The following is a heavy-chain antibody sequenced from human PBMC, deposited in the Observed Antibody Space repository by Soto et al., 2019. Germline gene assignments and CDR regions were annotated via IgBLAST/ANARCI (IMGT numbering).Heavy chain of an antibody. CDR2: IIPIFGTA. CDR3: ARDQGDYGDYGGGWFDP. CDR1: GGTFSSYA. J-gene: IGHJ5*02. D-gene: IGHD4-17*01. V-gene: IGHV1-69*01. Sequence: QVQLVQSGAEVKKPGSSVKVSCKASGGTFSSYAISWVRQAPGQGLEWMGGIIPIFGTANYAQKFQGRVTITADESTSTAYMELSSLRSEDTAVYYCARDQGDYGDYGGGWFDPWGQGTLVTVSS.